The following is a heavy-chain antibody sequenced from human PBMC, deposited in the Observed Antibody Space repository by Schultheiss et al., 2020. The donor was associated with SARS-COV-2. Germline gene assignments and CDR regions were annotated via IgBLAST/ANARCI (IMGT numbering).Heavy chain of an antibody. Sequence: ASVKVSCKASGYTFTGYYMHWVRQAPGQGLEWMGWINPNSGGTNYAQKFQGRVTMTRNTSISTAYMELSSLRSEDTAVYYCAREVRHYYDSSGTSDYWGQGTLVTVSS. CDR3: AREVRHYYDSSGTSDY. V-gene: IGHV1-2*02. CDR2: INPNSGGT. D-gene: IGHD3-22*01. CDR1: GYTFTGYY. J-gene: IGHJ4*02.